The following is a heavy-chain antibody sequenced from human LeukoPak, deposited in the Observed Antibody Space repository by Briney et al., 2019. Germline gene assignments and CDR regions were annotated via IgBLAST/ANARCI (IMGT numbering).Heavy chain of an antibody. J-gene: IGHJ3*02. V-gene: IGHV3-30*03. D-gene: IGHD5-24*01. CDR1: GFAFNGYW. Sequence: PGGSLRLSCVASGFAFNGYWMSWVRQAPGKGLEWVAVISYDGSNKYYADSVKGRFTISRDNAKNSLYLQMNSLRAEDTAVYYCARDPTIEMATIMGIWGQGTMVTVSS. CDR3: ARDPTIEMATIMGI. CDR2: ISYDGSNK.